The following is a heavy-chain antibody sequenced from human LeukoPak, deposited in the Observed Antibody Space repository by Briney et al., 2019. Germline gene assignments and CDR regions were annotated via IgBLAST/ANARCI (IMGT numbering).Heavy chain of an antibody. CDR3: ARLSSYCSGGACYYYFDY. CDR1: GGSISSYS. J-gene: IGHJ4*02. V-gene: IGHV4-59*08. Sequence: SETLSLTCTVSGGSISSYSWSWIRQPPGKGLEWIGYITYSGTTNYNPSLKSRVTISIDTSKNQFSLRLSSVTAADTAVYYCARLSSYCSGGACYYYFDYWGQGTLVTVSS. CDR2: ITYSGTT. D-gene: IGHD2-15*01.